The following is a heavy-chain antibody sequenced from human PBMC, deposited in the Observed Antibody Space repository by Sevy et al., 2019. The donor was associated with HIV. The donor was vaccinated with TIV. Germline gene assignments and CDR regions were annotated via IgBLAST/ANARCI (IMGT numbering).Heavy chain of an antibody. J-gene: IGHJ5*02. D-gene: IGHD5-12*01. V-gene: IGHV4-59*01. CDR2: IHDSGNS. CDR1: AGSISAYY. CDR3: ARAPPVRSGDDSLNWFDP. Sequence: SETLSHTCSVSAGSISAYYWSWIRQPPGKGLEWIAYIHDSGNSNYNPSLKSRVTISMDTSKNQFSLKVTSVTEADTALYYCARAPPVRSGDDSLNWFDPWGQGILVTVSS.